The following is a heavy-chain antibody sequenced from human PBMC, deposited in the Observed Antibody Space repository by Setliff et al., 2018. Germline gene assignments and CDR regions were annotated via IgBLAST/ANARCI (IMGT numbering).Heavy chain of an antibody. Sequence: PGGSLRLSCAASGFTFSSYWMHWVRQAPGRGLVWVSRINSDGSTTNYADSVKGRFTISRDNSKNTLYLQMNSLRAEDTAVYYCAKDRRSSSGLAVPYYYYGMDVWGQGTTVTVSS. D-gene: IGHD3-22*01. V-gene: IGHV3-74*01. CDR2: INSDGSTT. CDR3: AKDRRSSSGLAVPYYYYGMDV. CDR1: GFTFSSYW. J-gene: IGHJ6*02.